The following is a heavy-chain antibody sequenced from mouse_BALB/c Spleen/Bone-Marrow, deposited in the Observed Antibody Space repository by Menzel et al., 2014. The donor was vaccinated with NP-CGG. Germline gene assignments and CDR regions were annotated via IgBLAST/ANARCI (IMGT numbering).Heavy chain of an antibody. D-gene: IGHD2-5*01. CDR3: ARSNYPYAMDY. V-gene: IGHV1-87*01. J-gene: IGHJ4*01. CDR2: ICPGDGDT. Sequence: QVQLQQSGAEPARPGTSVKLSCKTSGYTFTNYWMQWIKQRPGQGLEWIGTICPGDGDTRYTQKFKGKATLTADKSSSTAYMQLSSLASEDSAVYYCARSNYPYAMDYWGQGTSVTVSS. CDR1: GYTFTNYW.